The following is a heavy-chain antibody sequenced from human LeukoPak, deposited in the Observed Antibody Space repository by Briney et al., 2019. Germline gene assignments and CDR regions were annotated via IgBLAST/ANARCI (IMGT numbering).Heavy chain of an antibody. V-gene: IGHV3-21*01. Sequence: PGGSLRLSCAASGFTFSSYSMNWVRQAPGKGLGWVSSISSSSSYIYYADSVKGRFTISRDNAKNSLYLQMNSLRAEDTAVYYCARDLRYSYGYDDFDYWGQGTLVTVSS. CDR3: ARDLRYSYGYDDFDY. CDR1: GFTFSSYS. CDR2: ISSSSSYI. D-gene: IGHD5-18*01. J-gene: IGHJ4*02.